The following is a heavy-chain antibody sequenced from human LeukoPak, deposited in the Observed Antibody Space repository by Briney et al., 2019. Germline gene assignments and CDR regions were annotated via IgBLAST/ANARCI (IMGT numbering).Heavy chain of an antibody. Sequence: GGSLRLSCAASGFSFHDFVMSWVRQAPGKGLEFVSALTFSGSSTYNSDSVKGRFTISRDNSKNTLYLQMNSLRAEDAAVYYCARLGPFWSGPWDFDYWGLGTLVTGSS. CDR1: GFSFHDFV. CDR2: LTFSGSST. D-gene: IGHD3-3*01. J-gene: IGHJ4*02. V-gene: IGHV3-23*01. CDR3: ARLGPFWSGPWDFDY.